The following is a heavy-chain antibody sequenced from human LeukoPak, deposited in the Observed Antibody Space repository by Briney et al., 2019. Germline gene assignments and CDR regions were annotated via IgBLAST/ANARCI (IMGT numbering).Heavy chain of an antibody. CDR3: AKGISKDVVVY. CDR1: GFTFSSSA. CDR2: ISVYESHK. D-gene: IGHD2-15*01. J-gene: IGHJ4*02. V-gene: IGHV3-30*18. Sequence: GGSLRLSCAASGFTFSSSAMHWVRQAPGKGLEWVAVISVYESHKYYADSVKGRFTLSRDNSKNTLYLQMNSLTAEDTAVYYCAKGISKDVVVYWGQGTLVTVSS.